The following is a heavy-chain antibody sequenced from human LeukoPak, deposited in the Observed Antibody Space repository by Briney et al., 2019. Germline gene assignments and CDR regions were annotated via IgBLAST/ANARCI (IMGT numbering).Heavy chain of an antibody. Sequence: PGGSLRLSCAASGFTFSSYGMHWVRQAPGKGLEWVAVISYDGSNKYYADSVKGRFTISRDNSKNTLYLQMNSLRAEDTAVYYCARGAELNDYWGQGTLVTVSS. CDR1: GFTFSSYG. CDR2: ISYDGSNK. CDR3: ARGAELNDY. J-gene: IGHJ4*02. V-gene: IGHV3-33*05.